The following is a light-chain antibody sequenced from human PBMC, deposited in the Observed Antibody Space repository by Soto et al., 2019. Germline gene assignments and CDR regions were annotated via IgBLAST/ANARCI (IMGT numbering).Light chain of an antibody. CDR2: WAS. CDR1: QSVLYSSNNKDY. CDR3: HQYYTTPIT. V-gene: IGKV4-1*01. Sequence: DIVMTQSPDSLAVSLGERATINCKSSQSVLYSSNNKDYLAWYQQKPGQPPHLLIYWASTRESGVPDRFTGSGSGTDFTLTISSLQAEDVAVYYCHQYYTTPITFGRGTRLEIK. J-gene: IGKJ5*01.